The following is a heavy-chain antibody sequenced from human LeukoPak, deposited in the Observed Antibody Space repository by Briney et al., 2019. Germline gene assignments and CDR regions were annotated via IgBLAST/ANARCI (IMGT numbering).Heavy chain of an antibody. CDR2: ISSSGSTI. J-gene: IGHJ5*02. CDR1: GFTFSDYY. V-gene: IGHV3-11*04. D-gene: IGHD6-19*01. Sequence: GGTLRLSCAASGFTFSDYYMSWLRQAPGKGLEGVSYISSSGSTIYYAEAVKGRFTISRDNARNSLYLQMNSLRAEDTAVYYCARDGGSSGWYVWFDPWGQGTLVTVSS. CDR3: ARDGGSSGWYVWFDP.